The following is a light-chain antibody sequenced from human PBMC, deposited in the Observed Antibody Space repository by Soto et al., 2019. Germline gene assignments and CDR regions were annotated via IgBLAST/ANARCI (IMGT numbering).Light chain of an antibody. CDR1: SSDVGGYNY. CDR3: SSYAGSNNLV. CDR2: EVS. J-gene: IGLJ2*01. V-gene: IGLV2-8*01. Sequence: QYALTQPPSATGSPGQSVTISCTGTSSDVGGYNYVSWYQQHPGKAPKLMIYEVSKRPSGVPDSFSGSKSGNPASLTVSGLQAEDEADYYCSSYAGSNNLVFGGGTKLTVL.